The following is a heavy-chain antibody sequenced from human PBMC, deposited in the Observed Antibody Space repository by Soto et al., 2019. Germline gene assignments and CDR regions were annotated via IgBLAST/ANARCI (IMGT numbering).Heavy chain of an antibody. CDR1: GYSFTSYW. D-gene: IGHD2-8*01. CDR2: IYPGVSDT. Sequence: PGESLKISCKGSGYSFTSYWIGWVRQMPGKGLEWMGIIYPGVSDTRYSPSFQGQVTISAEKSISTAYLQWSSLKASDTAMYYCARHSGIGYCTNGVCSRDYYYCMDVWGQVTTVTVSS. V-gene: IGHV5-51*01. CDR3: ARHSGIGYCTNGVCSRDYYYCMDV. J-gene: IGHJ6*02.